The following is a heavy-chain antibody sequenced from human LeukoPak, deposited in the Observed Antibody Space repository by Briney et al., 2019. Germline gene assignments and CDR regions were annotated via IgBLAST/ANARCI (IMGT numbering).Heavy chain of an antibody. V-gene: IGHV3-30-3*01. Sequence: PGGSLRLSCAASGFTFSSYAMHWVRQAPGKGLEWVAVISYDGSNKYYADSVKGRFTISRDNSKNTLYLQMNSLRAEDTAVYYCARDRGYGDYSNYYYYYGMDVWGQGPTVTVSS. CDR1: GFTFSSYA. J-gene: IGHJ6*02. D-gene: IGHD4-17*01. CDR2: ISYDGSNK. CDR3: ARDRGYGDYSNYYYYYGMDV.